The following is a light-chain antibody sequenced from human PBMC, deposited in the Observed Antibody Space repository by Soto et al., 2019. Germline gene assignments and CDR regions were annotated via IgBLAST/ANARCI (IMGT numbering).Light chain of an antibody. CDR2: WAS. V-gene: IGKV4-1*01. CDR3: QQYYSTPQT. J-gene: IGKJ3*01. CDR1: QSVLYSSNNKNY. Sequence: DIVMTQSPDSLAVSLGERATINCKSSQSVLYSSNNKNYLAWYQQKPGQPPKLLIYWASTRESGVPDRFSGSGSGTDFTRTISSLHAEDVAVYYCQQYYSTPQTFGPGTQVDIK.